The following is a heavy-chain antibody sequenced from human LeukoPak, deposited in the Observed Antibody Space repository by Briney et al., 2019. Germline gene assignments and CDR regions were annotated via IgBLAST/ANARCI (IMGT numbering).Heavy chain of an antibody. D-gene: IGHD6-13*01. V-gene: IGHV3-33*06. CDR1: GFTFSSYG. Sequence: GGSLRLSCAASGFTFSSYGMHWVRQAPGKGLEWVALIWYDGSNKYYADSVKGRLTISRDNSKNTLYLQMNSLRAEDTAVYYCAKHHYSSSRDYFDYWGQGTLVTVSS. CDR3: AKHHYSSSRDYFDY. CDR2: IWYDGSNK. J-gene: IGHJ4*02.